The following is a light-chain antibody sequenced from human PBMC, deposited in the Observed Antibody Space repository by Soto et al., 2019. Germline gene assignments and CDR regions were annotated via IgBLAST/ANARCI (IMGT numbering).Light chain of an antibody. V-gene: IGKV1-5*03. CDR2: KAS. J-gene: IGKJ1*01. Sequence: DMQIAESAYTLSRAVGDRVNITCRASQTISSWLAWYQQKPGKAPKLLIYKASTLKSGVPSRFSGSGSGTEFTLTISSLQPDDIATYYRQRYNSYSEAFGQGTKVDIK. CDR3: QRYNSYSEA. CDR1: QTISSW.